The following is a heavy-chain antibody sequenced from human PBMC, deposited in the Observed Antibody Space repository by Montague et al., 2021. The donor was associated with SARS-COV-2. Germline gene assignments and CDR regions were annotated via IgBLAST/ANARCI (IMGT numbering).Heavy chain of an antibody. J-gene: IGHJ4*02. V-gene: IGHV4-31*03. CDR2: IFHSGNT. D-gene: IGHD5-24*01. CDR1: GASLSSGGYF. CDR3: ARVRSLGDNYNYFDY. Sequence: TLSLTCSVSGASLSSGGYFWAWVRQLPGKDLEWIGYIFHSGNTYYNPSLKSRVIISQDTSDNHLFLTLMSVTAADTAVYYCARVRSLGDNYNYFDYWGQGTLVTVPS.